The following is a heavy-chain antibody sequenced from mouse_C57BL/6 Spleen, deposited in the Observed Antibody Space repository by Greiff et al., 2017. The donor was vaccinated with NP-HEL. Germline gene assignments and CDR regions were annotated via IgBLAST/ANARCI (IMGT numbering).Heavy chain of an antibody. J-gene: IGHJ1*03. CDR1: GFTFSSYA. Sequence: EVQGVESGGGLVKPGGSLKLSCAASGFTFSSYAMSWVRQTPEKRLEWVATISDGGSYTYYPDNVKGRFTISRDNAKNNLYLQMSHLKSEDTAMYYCARDLGSSYVNWYFDVWGTGTTVTVSS. CDR3: ARDLGSSYVNWYFDV. CDR2: ISDGGSYT. V-gene: IGHV5-4*01. D-gene: IGHD1-1*01.